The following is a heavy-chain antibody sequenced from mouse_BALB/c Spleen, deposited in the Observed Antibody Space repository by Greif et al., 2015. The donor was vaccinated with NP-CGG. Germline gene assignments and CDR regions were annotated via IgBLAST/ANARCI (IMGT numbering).Heavy chain of an antibody. CDR3: ARGAELPLHYPAYYAMDY. V-gene: IGHV5-9-4*01. CDR1: GFTFSSYA. CDR2: ISSGGSYT. D-gene: IGHD1-2*01. Sequence: EVKVVESGGGLVKPGGSLKLSCAASGFTFSSYAMSWVRQSPEKRLEWVAEISSGGSYTYYPDTVTGRFTISRDNAKNTLCREMSSLRSEDTAMYYCARGAELPLHYPAYYAMDYWGQGTSVTVSS. J-gene: IGHJ4*01.